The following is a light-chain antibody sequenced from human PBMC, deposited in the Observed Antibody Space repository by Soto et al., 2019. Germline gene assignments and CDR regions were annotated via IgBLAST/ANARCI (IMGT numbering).Light chain of an antibody. J-gene: IGKJ4*01. CDR1: QSINNW. V-gene: IGKV1-5*01. CDR3: QQYDTYPLT. CDR2: DAS. Sequence: DIQMTQSPSTLSASVGDRVTVTCRASQSINNWLVWYQQKPGKAPKLLIYDASSLKSGVPSRFSGSGSGTEFTLTIGSLQPDDCATYYCQQYDTYPLTFGGGTKVEIK.